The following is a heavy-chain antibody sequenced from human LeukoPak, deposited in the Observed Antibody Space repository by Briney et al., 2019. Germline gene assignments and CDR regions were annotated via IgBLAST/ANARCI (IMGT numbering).Heavy chain of an antibody. Sequence: PSETLSLTCTVSGGSNIRYYWSWIRQPPGKGLEWIGYIYYTGKTNYNPSLKSRVTISLDTSKYQFSLTLSSVTAADTAVYYCARAPDSHFDSWGQGALVTVSS. V-gene: IGHV4-59*01. CDR1: GGSNIRYY. D-gene: IGHD3-3*01. CDR2: IYYTGKT. CDR3: ARAPDSHFDS. J-gene: IGHJ4*02.